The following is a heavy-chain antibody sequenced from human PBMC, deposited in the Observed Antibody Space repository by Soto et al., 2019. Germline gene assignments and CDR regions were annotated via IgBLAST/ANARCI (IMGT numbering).Heavy chain of an antibody. CDR2: IYYSGST. V-gene: IGHV4-31*03. D-gene: IGHD2-2*01. CDR3: ASQLLWVNWFDP. Sequence: SETLSLTCTVSGGSISSGGYYWSWIRQHPGKGLEWIGYIYYSGSTYYNPSLKSRVTISVDTSKNQFSLKLSSVTAADTAVYYCASQLLWVNWFDPWGQGTLVTVSS. J-gene: IGHJ5*02. CDR1: GGSISSGGYY.